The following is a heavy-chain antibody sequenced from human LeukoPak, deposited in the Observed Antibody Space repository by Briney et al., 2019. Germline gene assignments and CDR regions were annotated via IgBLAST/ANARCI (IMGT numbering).Heavy chain of an antibody. J-gene: IGHJ4*02. Sequence: GGSLRLSCAASGFTFSSYSMNWVRQAPGKGLEWVSSISSSSSYIYYADSVKGRFTISRDNAKNSLYLQMNSLRAEDTAVYYCAKDWDDYGDYLPLDYWGQGTLVSVSS. CDR3: AKDWDDYGDYLPLDY. V-gene: IGHV3-21*01. D-gene: IGHD4-17*01. CDR1: GFTFSSYS. CDR2: ISSSSSYI.